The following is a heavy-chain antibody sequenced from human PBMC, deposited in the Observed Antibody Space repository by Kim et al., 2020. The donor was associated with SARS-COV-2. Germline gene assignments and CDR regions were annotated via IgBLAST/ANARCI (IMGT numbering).Heavy chain of an antibody. D-gene: IGHD4-17*01. CDR1: GFTFSSYA. CDR2: ISGSADST. Sequence: GGSLRLSCAASGFTFSSYAMSWVRQAPGKGLEWVSGISGSADSTYYAADSVKGRFTISRDNPKNTLYLQMNSLRAEDTAVYYCAKDGGYGDYLDYWGQGT. J-gene: IGHJ4*02. CDR3: AKDGGYGDYLDY. V-gene: IGHV3-23*01.